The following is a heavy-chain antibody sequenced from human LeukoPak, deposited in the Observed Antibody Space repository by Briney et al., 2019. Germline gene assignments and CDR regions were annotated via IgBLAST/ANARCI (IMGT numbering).Heavy chain of an antibody. CDR3: AKVRDCGGDCLDY. CDR1: GFTFRDYG. D-gene: IGHD2-21*01. Sequence: GGSPRLSCAASGFTFRDYGMHWVRQAPGKGLEWVASISYDGSNKVYADSVKGRFTISRDNSKSTLYLQMISLRAEDTAVYYCAKVRDCGGDCLDYWGQGTLVTVSS. J-gene: IGHJ4*02. V-gene: IGHV3-30*18. CDR2: ISYDGSNK.